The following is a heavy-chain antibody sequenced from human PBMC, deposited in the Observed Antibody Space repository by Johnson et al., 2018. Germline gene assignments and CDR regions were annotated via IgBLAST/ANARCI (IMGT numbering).Heavy chain of an antibody. CDR3: ASEMGIIRANYYYYGMDV. V-gene: IGHV3-30*03. Sequence: VQLVESGGGVVQPGRSLRLSCAASGFTFSNYGMHWVRQAPGKGLEWVAVISYDGSNKSYADSVKGRFTISRDNSKNTLYLQMNSLRAEETAVYYCASEMGIIRANYYYYGMDVWGQGTTVTVSS. J-gene: IGHJ6*02. CDR2: ISYDGSNK. CDR1: GFTFSNYG. D-gene: IGHD3-3*01.